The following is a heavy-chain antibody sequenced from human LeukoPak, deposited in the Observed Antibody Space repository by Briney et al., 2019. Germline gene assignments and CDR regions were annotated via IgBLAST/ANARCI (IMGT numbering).Heavy chain of an antibody. Sequence: SETLSLTCTVSGGSINSALYYWAWIRQTSEQQLEWIGSVSHDGITKYSPSLGGRVSLSADTSKNAFFMEVHSVTAADSAVYYCASPIAAAGTNYYYYMDVWGKGTTVTVSS. CDR3: ASPIAAAGTNYYYYMDV. CDR1: GGSINSALYY. V-gene: IGHV4-39*01. D-gene: IGHD6-13*01. CDR2: VSHDGIT. J-gene: IGHJ6*03.